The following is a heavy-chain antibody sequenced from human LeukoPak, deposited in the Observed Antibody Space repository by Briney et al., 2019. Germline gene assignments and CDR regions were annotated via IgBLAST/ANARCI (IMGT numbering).Heavy chain of an antibody. V-gene: IGHV3-7*03. Sequence: GGSLRLSCAASGFTFSTYWMSWVRQAPGKGLEWVATIKQDGNEKHYVDSVKGRFAISRDNAKNSLYLQVDSLRAEDTALYFCVRGCGRSSCPYYFDYWGQGTLVTVSS. D-gene: IGHD2-2*01. CDR1: GFTFSTYW. J-gene: IGHJ4*02. CDR3: VRGCGRSSCPYYFDY. CDR2: IKQDGNEK.